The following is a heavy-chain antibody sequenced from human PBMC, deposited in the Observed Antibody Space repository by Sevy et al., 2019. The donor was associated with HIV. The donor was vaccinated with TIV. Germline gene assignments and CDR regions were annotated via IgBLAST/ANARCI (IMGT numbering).Heavy chain of an antibody. CDR1: GFDFREYA. V-gene: IGHV3-30*18. J-gene: IGHJ4*02. CDR2: VSSDGSNS. Sequence: GGSLRLSCEASGFDFREYAMHCVRQAPGKGLEWVAAVSSDGSNSYYVDPVRGRFTISRDNSQGTLFLHMSRLRVEYTAVYFCAKVGMQLWSYFDFWGQGNVVTVSS. CDR3: AKVGMQLWSYFDF. D-gene: IGHD3-16*02.